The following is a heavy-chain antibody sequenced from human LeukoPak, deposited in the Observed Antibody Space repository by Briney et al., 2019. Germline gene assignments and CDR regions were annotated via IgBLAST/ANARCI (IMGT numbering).Heavy chain of an antibody. V-gene: IGHV3-30*03. J-gene: IGHJ4*02. CDR1: GFTFSNFA. CDR3: VKGCSSTSCLDY. D-gene: IGHD2-2*01. Sequence: SGGSLRLSCAASGFTFSNFAIHWVRQAPGKGLEWVTVISYDGSNKYYADSVKGRFTISRDNSKNTLYLQMNSLRVEDTAVYYCVKGCSSTSCLDYWGQGTLVTVSS. CDR2: ISYDGSNK.